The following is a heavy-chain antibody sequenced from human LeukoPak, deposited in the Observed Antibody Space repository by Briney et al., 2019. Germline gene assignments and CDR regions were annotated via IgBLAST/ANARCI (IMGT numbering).Heavy chain of an antibody. CDR3: ARDGSDTKRSFDP. CDR1: GYTFTSYG. J-gene: IGHJ5*02. CDR2: INPSVGNT. D-gene: IGHD2-2*01. V-gene: IGHV1-46*01. Sequence: ASVKVSCKASGYTFTSYGISWVRQAPGQGLEWMGIINPSVGNTIYAQQFQGRVTMTGDTSTSTVYMELSSLRSEDTAVYYCARDGSDTKRSFDPWGQGTLVTVSS.